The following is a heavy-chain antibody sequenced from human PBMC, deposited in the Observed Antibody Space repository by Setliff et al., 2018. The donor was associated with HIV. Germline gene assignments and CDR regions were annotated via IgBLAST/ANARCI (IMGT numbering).Heavy chain of an antibody. J-gene: IGHJ4*02. Sequence: SETLSLTCTVSGGSISSYYWSWIRQPPGKGLEWIGYIYTSGSTNYNPSLKSRVTTSVDTPKNQFSLKLNSVTAADTAVYYREVAGQWGQGTLVTVSS. V-gene: IGHV4-4*08. CDR3: EVAGQ. CDR2: IYTSGST. CDR1: GGSISSYY. D-gene: IGHD6-19*01.